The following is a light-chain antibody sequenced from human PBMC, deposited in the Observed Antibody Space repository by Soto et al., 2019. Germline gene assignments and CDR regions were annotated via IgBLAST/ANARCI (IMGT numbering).Light chain of an antibody. CDR1: QRISTY. V-gene: IGKV3-11*01. J-gene: IGKJ5*01. CDR2: DAS. Sequence: ETVLTQSPATLSLSPGETATLSCRASQRISTYLAWYQHKPGQAPRLLIYDASNRATGIPARFSGSGSGTDFTLTISSLEPEDFAVYYCQQRSNWPPITFGQGTRLEI. CDR3: QQRSNWPPIT.